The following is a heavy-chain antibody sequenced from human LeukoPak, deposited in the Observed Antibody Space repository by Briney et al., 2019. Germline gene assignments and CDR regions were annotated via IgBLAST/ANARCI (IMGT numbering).Heavy chain of an antibody. CDR1: GGSISSYY. V-gene: IGHV4-4*07. CDR2: IYTSGST. Sequence: ASETLSLTCTVSGGSISSYYWSWIRQPAGKGLEWIGRIYTSGSTNYNPSLKSRVTMSVDTSKNQFSLKLSSVTAADTAVYYCARGNYYYDSSGPKVLQYFDYWGQGTLVTVSS. CDR3: ARGNYYYDSSGPKVLQYFDY. J-gene: IGHJ4*02. D-gene: IGHD3-22*01.